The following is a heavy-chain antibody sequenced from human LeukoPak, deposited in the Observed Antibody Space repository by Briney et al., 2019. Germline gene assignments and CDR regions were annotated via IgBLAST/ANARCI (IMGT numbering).Heavy chain of an antibody. V-gene: IGHV1-69*05. D-gene: IGHD3-22*01. CDR3: ARDHAAMIVVVNLDY. CDR1: GGTFSSYA. J-gene: IGHJ4*02. Sequence: ASVKVSCKASGGTFSSYAISWVRQAPGQGLEWMGRIIPIFGTANYAQKFQGRVTITTNESTSTAYMELNSLRAEDTAVYYCARDHAAMIVVVNLDYWGQGTLVTVSS. CDR2: IIPIFGTA.